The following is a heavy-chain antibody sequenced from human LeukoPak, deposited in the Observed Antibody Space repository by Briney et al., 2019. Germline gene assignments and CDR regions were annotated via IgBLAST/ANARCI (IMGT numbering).Heavy chain of an antibody. V-gene: IGHV3-30*03. CDR2: ISYDKSHR. CDR3: ARAMT. J-gene: IGHJ5*02. CDR1: GFTFSRYG. Sequence: PGGSLRLSCAASGFTFSRYGMYWVRQAPGKGLEWVALISYDKSHRYYADSVKGRFTISRDNTKNSLYLQMSSLRAEDTAVYYCARAMTWGQGTLVSVSP.